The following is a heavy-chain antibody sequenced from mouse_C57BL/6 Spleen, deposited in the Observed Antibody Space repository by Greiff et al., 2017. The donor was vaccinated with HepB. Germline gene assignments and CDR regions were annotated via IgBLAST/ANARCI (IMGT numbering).Heavy chain of an antibody. J-gene: IGHJ2*01. CDR1: GYTFTSYT. D-gene: IGHD2-4*01. Sequence: VQRVESGAELARPGASVKMSCKASGYTFTSYTMHWVKQRPGQGLEWIGYINPSSGYTKYNQKFKDKATLTADKSSSTAYMQLSSLTSEDSAVYYCAREDYEEYYFDYWGQGTTLTVSS. CDR3: AREDYEEYYFDY. CDR2: INPSSGYT. V-gene: IGHV1-4*01.